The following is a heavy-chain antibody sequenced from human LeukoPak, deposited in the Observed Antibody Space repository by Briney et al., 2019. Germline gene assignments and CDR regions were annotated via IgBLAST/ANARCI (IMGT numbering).Heavy chain of an antibody. V-gene: IGHV4-34*01. J-gene: IGHJ4*02. CDR1: GGSFSGYY. Sequence: SETLSLTCAVYGGSFSGYYWSWIRQPPGKGLEWIGEINHSGSTNYNPSLKSRVTISVDTSKNQFSLKLSSVTAADTAVYYCARAEYRYCSSTSCYGFDYWGQGTLVTVSS. CDR2: INHSGST. D-gene: IGHD2-2*01. CDR3: ARAEYRYCSSTSCYGFDY.